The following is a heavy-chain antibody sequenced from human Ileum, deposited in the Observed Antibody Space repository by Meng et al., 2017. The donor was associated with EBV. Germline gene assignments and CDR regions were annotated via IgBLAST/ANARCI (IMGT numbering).Heavy chain of an antibody. Sequence: QVQAQQWGAGLWKPYETLSLTCAVDGGSFSGYYWSWIRQTPGKGLEWIGEINHRGGAFYNPSLKSRVTMSIDTSKNQFSLKLNSVTAADTAVYYCASHPGGNSQYYSSGDDYWGQGALVTVSS. J-gene: IGHJ4*02. CDR3: ASHPGGNSQYYSSGDDY. CDR2: INHRGGA. D-gene: IGHD3-22*01. V-gene: IGHV4-34*01. CDR1: GGSFSGYY.